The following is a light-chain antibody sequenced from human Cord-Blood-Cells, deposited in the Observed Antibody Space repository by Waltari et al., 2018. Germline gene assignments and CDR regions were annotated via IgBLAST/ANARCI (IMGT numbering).Light chain of an antibody. CDR3: QQYNNWPIT. V-gene: IGKV3-15*01. CDR2: GAS. Sequence: EIVMTQSPATPSVSPGEXAXXSCRASQGVSSNLAWYQQKPGQAPRLLIYGASTRATGIPARFSGSGSGTEFTLTISSLQSEDFAVYYCQQYNNWPITFGQGTRLEIK. CDR1: QGVSSN. J-gene: IGKJ5*01.